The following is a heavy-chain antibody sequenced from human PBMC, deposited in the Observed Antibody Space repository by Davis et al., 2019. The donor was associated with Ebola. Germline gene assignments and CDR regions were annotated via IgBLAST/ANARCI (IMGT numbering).Heavy chain of an antibody. CDR3: ARGRVVVVPAAIFRGRYYFDY. CDR2: IYYSGST. CDR1: GGSISSYY. V-gene: IGHV4-59*12. D-gene: IGHD2-2*01. J-gene: IGHJ4*02. Sequence: MPSETLSLTCTVSGGSISSYYWSWIRQPPGKGLEWIGYIYYSGSTNYNPSLKSRVTISVDTSKNQFSLKLSSVTAADTAVYYCARGRVVVVPAAIFRGRYYFDYWGQGTLVTVSS.